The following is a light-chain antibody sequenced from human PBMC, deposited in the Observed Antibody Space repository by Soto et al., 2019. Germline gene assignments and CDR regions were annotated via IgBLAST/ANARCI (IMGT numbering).Light chain of an antibody. V-gene: IGKV3-15*01. CDR1: RSVSTN. J-gene: IGKJ4*01. CDR2: GAS. CDR3: QQYDKTVPSVI. Sequence: DIILTQSPAIVSVSPGERATLSCRASRSVSTNLAWYQHKHGQAPRLLIDGASTRVTDIPPRFSGSGSGTEYTLPINYLKSDDFGLYYCQQYDKTVPSVILGGGPKVEI.